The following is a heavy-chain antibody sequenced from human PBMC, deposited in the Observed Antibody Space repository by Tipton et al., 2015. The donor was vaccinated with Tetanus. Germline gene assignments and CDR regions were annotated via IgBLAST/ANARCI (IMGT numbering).Heavy chain of an antibody. V-gene: IGHV1-8*01. D-gene: IGHD5-18*01. CDR3: ATREDTALVIAESDAPDI. CDR2: MNPNSGKT. J-gene: IGHJ3*02. CDR1: GYTFTSYG. Sequence: QSGAEVKKPGASVKVSCKASGYTFTSYGINWVRQATGQGFDWMGWMNPNSGKTASAQKFQGRVTMTTNTSITTAYMEVSSLRSADTAMYYCATREDTALVIAESDAPDIWGQGTMVTVSS.